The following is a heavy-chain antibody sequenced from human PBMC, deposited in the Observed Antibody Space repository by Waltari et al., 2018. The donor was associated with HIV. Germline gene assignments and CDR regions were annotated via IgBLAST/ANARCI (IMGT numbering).Heavy chain of an antibody. D-gene: IGHD3-22*01. CDR2: MIPNSGKT. CDR1: GYTFTSYD. Sequence: QVQLVQSGAEVKKPGASVKVSCKASGYTFTSYDINWVRQATGQGLEWMGCMIPNSGKTGYAQKFQGRVTMTRNTSISTAYMELSSLRSEDTAVYYCASTGYYFDSSGYPRYFDYWGQGTLVTVSS. V-gene: IGHV1-8*01. CDR3: ASTGYYFDSSGYPRYFDY. J-gene: IGHJ4*02.